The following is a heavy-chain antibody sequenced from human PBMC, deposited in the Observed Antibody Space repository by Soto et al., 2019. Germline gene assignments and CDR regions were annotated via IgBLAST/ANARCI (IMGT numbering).Heavy chain of an antibody. CDR1: GGTFSSYA. CDR2: IIPIFGTA. J-gene: IGHJ6*02. D-gene: IGHD2-15*01. V-gene: IGHV1-69*13. Sequence: GPPVKVSCKASGGTFSSYAISWVRQAPGQGLEWMGGIIPIFGTANYAQKFQGRVTITADESTSTAYMELSSLRSEDTAVYYCASREGDIVVVVAAPTYYYYGMDVWGQGTTVTVSS. CDR3: ASREGDIVVVVAAPTYYYYGMDV.